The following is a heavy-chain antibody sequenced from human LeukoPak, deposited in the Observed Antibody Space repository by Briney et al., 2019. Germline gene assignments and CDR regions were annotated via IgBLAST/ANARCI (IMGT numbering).Heavy chain of an antibody. CDR3: ARDRSPTQGYMDV. J-gene: IGHJ6*03. CDR1: GGTFSSYA. V-gene: IGHV1-69*05. Sequence: ASVEVSCKASGGTFSSYAISWVRQAPGQGLEWMGGIITIFGTANYAQKFQGRVTITTDESTSTAYMELSSLRSEDTAVYYCARDRSPTQGYMDVWGKGTTVTVSS. CDR2: IITIFGTA.